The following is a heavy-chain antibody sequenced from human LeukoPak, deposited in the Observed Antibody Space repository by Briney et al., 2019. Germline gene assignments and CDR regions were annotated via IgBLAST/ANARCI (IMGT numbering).Heavy chain of an antibody. J-gene: IGHJ6*03. CDR2: IYTSGST. CDR3: ARGVVVVPAANYYYYYMDV. V-gene: IGHV4-4*07. Sequence: SETLSLTCTVSGGSISSYYWSWIRQPAGKGLEWIGRIYTSGSTNYNPSLKSRVTMSVDTSKNQFSLKLSSVAAADTAVYYCARGVVVVPAANYYYYYMDVWGKGTTVTVSS. CDR1: GGSISSYY. D-gene: IGHD2-2*01.